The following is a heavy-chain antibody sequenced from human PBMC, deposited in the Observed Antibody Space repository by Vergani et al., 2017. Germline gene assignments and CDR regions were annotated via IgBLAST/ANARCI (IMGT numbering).Heavy chain of an antibody. Sequence: QVQLVESGGGVVQPGESLRLSCAASGFPFSTYGMHWVRQAPGKGLEWVSHIYSGDETYYADSVKGRVTISRDTSKNTLYLEINNLRVEDTAVYYCARVNYYGSGTYVDPWVQGTLVTVSS. CDR1: GFPFSTYG. J-gene: IGHJ5*02. V-gene: IGHV3-NL1*01. CDR2: IYSGDET. D-gene: IGHD3-10*01. CDR3: ARVNYYGSGTYVDP.